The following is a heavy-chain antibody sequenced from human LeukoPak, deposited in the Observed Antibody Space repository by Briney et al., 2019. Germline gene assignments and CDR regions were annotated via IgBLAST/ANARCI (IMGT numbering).Heavy chain of an antibody. D-gene: IGHD5-18*01. Sequence: GGSLRLSCAASGFAFSDSWMTWIRQAPGKGLEWVAFIKGDGSAKKYVDSVKGRFTISRDNATNSLFLQMNSLRAEDTAVYYCARDRGWIQHDIWGQGTMVTVSS. CDR2: IKGDGSAK. J-gene: IGHJ3*02. CDR1: GFAFSDSW. CDR3: ARDRGWIQHDI. V-gene: IGHV3-7*01.